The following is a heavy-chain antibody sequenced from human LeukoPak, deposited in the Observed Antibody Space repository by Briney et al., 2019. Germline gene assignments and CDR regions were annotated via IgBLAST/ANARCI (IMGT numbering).Heavy chain of an antibody. V-gene: IGHV4-39*07. CDR3: ARTPRIAAAGKGFDY. J-gene: IGHJ4*02. Sequence: SETLSLTCTVSGGSISSSSYYWGWIRQPPGKGLEWIGSIYYSGSTYYNPSLKSRVTISVDTSKNQFSLKLSSVTAADTAVYYCARTPRIAAAGKGFDYWGQGTLVTVSS. D-gene: IGHD6-13*01. CDR1: GGSISSSSYY. CDR2: IYYSGST.